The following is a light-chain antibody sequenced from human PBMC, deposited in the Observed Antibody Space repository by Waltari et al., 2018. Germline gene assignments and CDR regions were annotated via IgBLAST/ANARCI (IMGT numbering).Light chain of an antibody. J-gene: IGKJ2*03. Sequence: EIQMTQSPSTLSASVGDTITITFRASQSISNYLAWYQQKPRKAPKLLIYKASSSCSGVPSRFSVSGSGTEFTLTISSLQPDDFATYYCQQYNTYSSFGQGTKLEIK. CDR3: QQYNTYSS. CDR2: KAS. CDR1: QSISNY. V-gene: IGKV1-5*03.